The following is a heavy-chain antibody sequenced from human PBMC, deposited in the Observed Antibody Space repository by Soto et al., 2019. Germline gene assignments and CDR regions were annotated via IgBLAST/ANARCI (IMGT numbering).Heavy chain of an antibody. J-gene: IGHJ6*03. CDR3: ARRARPDFYYMDV. V-gene: IGHV3-21*01. D-gene: IGHD6-6*01. CDR1: GFTFSSYS. Sequence: GVSLRLSCAASGFTFSSYSMNWVRQAPGKGLEWVSSISSSSSYIYYADSVKGRFTISRDNAKNSLYLQMNSLRAEDTAVYYCARRARPDFYYMDVWGKGTTVTVSS. CDR2: ISSSSSYI.